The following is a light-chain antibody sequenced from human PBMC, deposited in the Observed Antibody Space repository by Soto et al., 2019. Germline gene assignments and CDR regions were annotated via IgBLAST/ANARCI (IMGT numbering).Light chain of an antibody. V-gene: IGLV2-18*01. CDR3: SLYTSSSTFGDYV. Sequence: QSALTQPPSVSGSPGQSVTISCTGTSSDVGSYNRVSWYQQPPGTAPKLMIYEVSNRPSGVPDRFSGSKSGNTASLTISGLQAEDDADYYCSLYTSSSTFGDYVFGTGTKVTVL. CDR2: EVS. CDR1: SSDVGSYNR. J-gene: IGLJ1*01.